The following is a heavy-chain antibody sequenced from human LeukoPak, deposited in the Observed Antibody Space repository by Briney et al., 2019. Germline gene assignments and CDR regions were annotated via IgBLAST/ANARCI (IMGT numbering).Heavy chain of an antibody. Sequence: GGSLRLSCAASGFTFSSFWMHWVRQAPGEDLLWVSRISGDGSSTNYADSVKARFTISRDNARNTLYLQMNSLRDEDTAVYYCARARSPIGESGDNWFHPWGQGTLVTVSS. CDR2: ISGDGSST. J-gene: IGHJ5*02. CDR1: GFTFSSFW. V-gene: IGHV3-74*01. CDR3: ARARSPIGESGDNWFHP.